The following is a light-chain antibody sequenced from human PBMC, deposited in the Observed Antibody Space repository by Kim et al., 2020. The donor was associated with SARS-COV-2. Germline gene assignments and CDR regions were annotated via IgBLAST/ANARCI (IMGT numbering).Light chain of an antibody. J-gene: IGLJ2*01. V-gene: IGLV3-1*01. Sequence: VAPGQTASITCSGDKLGDKYACWYQQKTGQSPVLVIYQDSKRPSGIPEPFSVSNSGNTVTLTISGTQAMDEAYYYCQAWDSSTVVFGGGTQLTVL. CDR3: QAWDSSTVV. CDR1: KLGDKY. CDR2: QDS.